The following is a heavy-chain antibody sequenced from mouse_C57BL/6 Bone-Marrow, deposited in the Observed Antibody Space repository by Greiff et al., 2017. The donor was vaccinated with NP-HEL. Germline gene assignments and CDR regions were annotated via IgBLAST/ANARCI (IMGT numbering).Heavy chain of an antibody. J-gene: IGHJ3*01. D-gene: IGHD2-3*01. V-gene: IGHV1-50*01. CDR2: IDPSDSYT. Sequence: QVQLQQPGAELVKPGASVKLSCKASGYTFTSYWMQWVKQRPGQGLEWIGEIDPSDSYTNYNQKFKGKATLTVDTSSSTAYMQLSSLTSEDSAVYYCARGDDGYYPWFAYWGQGTLDTVSA. CDR1: GYTFTSYW. CDR3: ARGDDGYYPWFAY.